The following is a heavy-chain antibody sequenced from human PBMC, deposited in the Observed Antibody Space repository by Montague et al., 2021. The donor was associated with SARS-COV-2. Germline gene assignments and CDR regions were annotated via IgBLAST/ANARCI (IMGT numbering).Heavy chain of an antibody. CDR3: ARVGRQQLVRLSGMYV. CDR2: IYYSGST. Sequence: SETLSLTCTVSGGSISSSSYYWGWIRQPPGKGLEWIGSIYYSGSTYYNPSLKSRVTISVDTSKNQFSLKLSSVTAADTAVYYCARVGRQQLVRLSGMYVWGQGTTVTVSS. V-gene: IGHV4-39*07. J-gene: IGHJ6*02. D-gene: IGHD6-13*01. CDR1: GGSISSSSYY.